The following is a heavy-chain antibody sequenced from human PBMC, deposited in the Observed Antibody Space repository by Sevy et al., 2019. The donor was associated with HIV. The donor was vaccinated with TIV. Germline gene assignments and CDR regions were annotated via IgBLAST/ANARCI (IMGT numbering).Heavy chain of an antibody. J-gene: IGHJ4*02. CDR2: ISAYNGNT. D-gene: IGHD1-26*01. CDR1: GYTFTSYG. V-gene: IGHV1-18*01. Sequence: ASLKVSCKASGYTFTSYGISWVRQAPGQGLEWMGWISAYNGNTNYAQKLQGRVTMTTDTSTSTAYMELRSLRSDDTAVYYCARGPRGGSGSYPFDYWGQGTLVTVSS. CDR3: ARGPRGGSGSYPFDY.